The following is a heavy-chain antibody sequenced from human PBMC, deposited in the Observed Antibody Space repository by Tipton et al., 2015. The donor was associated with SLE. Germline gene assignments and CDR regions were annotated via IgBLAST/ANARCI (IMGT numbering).Heavy chain of an antibody. D-gene: IGHD1-26*01. V-gene: IGHV3-48*01. CDR1: GFTFSSYS. J-gene: IGHJ4*02. Sequence: SLRLSCAASGFTFSSYSMNWVRQAPGKGLEWVSYISSSSSTIYYADSVKGRFTISRDNAKNSLYLQMNSLRAEDTAVYYCAREGAIVGAPGYFDYWGQGTLVTVSS. CDR3: AREGAIVGAPGYFDY. CDR2: ISSSSSTI.